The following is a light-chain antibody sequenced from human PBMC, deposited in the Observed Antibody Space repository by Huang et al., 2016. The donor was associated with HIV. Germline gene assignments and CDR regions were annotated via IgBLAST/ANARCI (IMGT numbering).Light chain of an antibody. CDR1: QGITKS. CDR3: QQYYNTPYT. J-gene: IGKJ2*01. CDR2: ATS. V-gene: IGKV1-NL1*01. Sequence: DIQMTQSPSSLSASVGDRVTITCRASQGITKSFVLYQQKPGKAPHLLLFATSRVERWVPSMFSGSGSGTDFTLTISNLQPEDFATYYCQQYYNTPYTFGQGTKLEIK.